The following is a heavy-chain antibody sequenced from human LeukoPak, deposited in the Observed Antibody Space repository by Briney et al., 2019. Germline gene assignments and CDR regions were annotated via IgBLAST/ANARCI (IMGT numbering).Heavy chain of an antibody. CDR2: ISRNGIYI. Sequence: GGSLSLLCAASGLPLNNYTMLWVRQAPGEGVEWVPSISRNGIYIKYVDSVKGRFTFSRDNAKNSLYLQMNSLRAEDTAVYYCARDGLPATVANWFDPWGQGTLVTVSS. CDR3: ARDGLPATVANWFDP. D-gene: IGHD2-15*01. CDR1: GLPLNNYT. V-gene: IGHV3-21*01. J-gene: IGHJ5*02.